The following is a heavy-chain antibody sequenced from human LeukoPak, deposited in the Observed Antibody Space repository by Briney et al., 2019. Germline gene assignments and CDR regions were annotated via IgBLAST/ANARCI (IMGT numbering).Heavy chain of an antibody. CDR3: AKGGRGYYDSSGFPNWFDP. D-gene: IGHD3-22*01. V-gene: IGHV3-23*01. CDR2: ISGSGGST. J-gene: IGHJ5*02. CDR1: GFTFSSYA. Sequence: QPGGSLRLSCAASGFTFSSYAMSWVRQAPGKGLEWVSAISGSGGSTYYADSVKGRFTISRDNSKNTLYLQMNSLRAEDTAVYYCAKGGRGYYDSSGFPNWFDPWGQGTLVTVSS.